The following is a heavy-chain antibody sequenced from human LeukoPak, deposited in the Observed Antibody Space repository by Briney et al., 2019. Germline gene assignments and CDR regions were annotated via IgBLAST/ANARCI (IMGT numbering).Heavy chain of an antibody. CDR3: ARVHGGRELDAFDF. J-gene: IGHJ3*01. CDR1: GYSFSDYF. CDR2: IKPNSGGT. Sequence: ASVKLSCKASGYSFSDYFIHWVRQAPGQGLGGRGWIKPNSGGTSYVQMFQGRVTMTRDTSISTVYMELIRLKSDDTAVYYCARVHGGRELDAFDFWGQGTMLTVSS. V-gene: IGHV1-2*02. D-gene: IGHD1-7*01.